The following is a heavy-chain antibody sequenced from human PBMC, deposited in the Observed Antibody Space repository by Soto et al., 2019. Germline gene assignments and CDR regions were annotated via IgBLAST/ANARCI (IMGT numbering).Heavy chain of an antibody. Sequence: ASVKVSCKVSGYTLTELSMHWVRQAPGKGLEWMGGFDPEDGETIYAQKFQGRVTMTEDTSTDTAYMELSSLRSEDTAVYYCATGRLRDTAMVHDVFDIWGQGTMVTVSS. J-gene: IGHJ3*02. CDR2: FDPEDGET. V-gene: IGHV1-24*01. CDR3: ATGRLRDTAMVHDVFDI. CDR1: GYTLTELS. D-gene: IGHD5-18*01.